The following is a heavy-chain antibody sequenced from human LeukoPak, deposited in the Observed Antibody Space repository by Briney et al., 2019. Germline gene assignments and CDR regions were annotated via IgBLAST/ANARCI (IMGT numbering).Heavy chain of an antibody. J-gene: IGHJ4*02. D-gene: IGHD2/OR15-2a*01. CDR1: WFALGTSRMC. Sequence: SGPSLAKATQIVTPTCAFSWFALGTSRMCVCWIRQPPGMALEWLALIDWDDDKYYSTSLKTRLTISKDTSKNQVVLTMTNMDPVDTATYYCARMASNKGLDYWGQGTLVTVSS. V-gene: IGHV2-70*01. CDR2: IDWDDDK. CDR3: ARMASNKGLDY.